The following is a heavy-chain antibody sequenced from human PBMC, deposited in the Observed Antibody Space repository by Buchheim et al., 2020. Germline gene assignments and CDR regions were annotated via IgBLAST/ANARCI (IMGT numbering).Heavy chain of an antibody. J-gene: IGHJ5*02. V-gene: IGHV1-46*01. Sequence: QVQLMQSGDEVKKPGASVKVSCKVSGYTFTSYYVHWVRQAPGQGLEWMGIINPSGGTTNYAQKFQGRVTMTRDTSTSTVYMELSSLRSEDTAVYYCTRGGSSSSSNGQSGGWFDPWGQGT. CDR2: INPSGGTT. D-gene: IGHD6-13*01. CDR3: TRGGSSSSSNGQSGGWFDP. CDR1: GYTFTSYY.